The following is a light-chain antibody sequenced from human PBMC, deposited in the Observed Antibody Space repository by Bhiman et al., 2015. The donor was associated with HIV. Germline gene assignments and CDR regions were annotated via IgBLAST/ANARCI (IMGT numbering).Light chain of an antibody. Sequence: QSALTQPASVSGSPGQSITISCSGTSSDIGGSDSVSWYQHHPGKAPKLIIYDVSKWPAGVSSRFSGSKSGNTASLTISGLQAEDEGDYYCYSFAGSGDWVFGGGTKLTVL. CDR2: DVS. CDR1: SSDIGGSDS. CDR3: YSFAGSGDWV. J-gene: IGLJ3*02. V-gene: IGLV2-23*02.